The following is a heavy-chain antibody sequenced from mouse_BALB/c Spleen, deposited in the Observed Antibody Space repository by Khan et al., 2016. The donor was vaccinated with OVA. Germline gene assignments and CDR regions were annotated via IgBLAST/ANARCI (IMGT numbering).Heavy chain of an antibody. CDR2: INPSSGHT. CDR1: GYTFSNYW. V-gene: IGHV1-7*01. Sequence: QVRLQQSGAELAKPAPSVKMSCKVSGYTFSNYWIHWVKQRPGQGLEWIGYINPSSGHTYYNQTFNNKATLTTDKSSSKAYMQLSSLTTEDSAICNMARDRFDYGGKGTTLTVS. CDR3: ARDRFDY. J-gene: IGHJ2*01.